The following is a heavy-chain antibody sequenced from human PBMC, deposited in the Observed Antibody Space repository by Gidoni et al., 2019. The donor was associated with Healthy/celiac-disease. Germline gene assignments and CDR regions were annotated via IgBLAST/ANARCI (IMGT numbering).Heavy chain of an antibody. CDR1: GYTFTSYY. Sequence: QVQLVQSGAEVKKPGASVKVSCKASGYTFTSYYMHWVRQAPGQGLEWMGIINPSGGSTSYAQKFQGRVTMTRDTSTSTVYMELSSLRSEDTAVYYCARGSSSGYDQGAFDYWGQGTLVTVSS. CDR2: INPSGGST. CDR3: ARGSSSGYDQGAFDY. V-gene: IGHV1-46*01. D-gene: IGHD5-12*01. J-gene: IGHJ4*02.